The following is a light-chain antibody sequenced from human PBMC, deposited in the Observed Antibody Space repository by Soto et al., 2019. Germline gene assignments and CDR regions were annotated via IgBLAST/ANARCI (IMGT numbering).Light chain of an antibody. CDR3: SSFAGTNSFV. V-gene: IGLV2-8*01. CDR1: TSDIGAYNY. Sequence: QSALTQPPSASGSPGQSVTISCTGTTSDIGAYNYVSWYQQRPGKAPKLIIYEVTRRPSGVPDRIFGSKSYTTASLTVSGLQAEDKADYYCSSFAGTNSFVFGTGTKVTVL. CDR2: EVT. J-gene: IGLJ1*01.